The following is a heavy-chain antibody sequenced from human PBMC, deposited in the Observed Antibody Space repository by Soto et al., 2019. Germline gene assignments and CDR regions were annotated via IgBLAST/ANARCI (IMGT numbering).Heavy chain of an antibody. Sequence: GGSLRLSCAASGFTFSTYCMHWVRHTPGTGLVWVSRTCRYGRELYYVDSVKGRFTISRDDAKNTLYLQMDSLRVEDTGIYYCVRGTTAWRGMDYWGQGALVTVSS. V-gene: IGHV3-74*01. J-gene: IGHJ4*02. CDR1: GFTFSTYC. CDR2: TCRYGREL. D-gene: IGHD1-1*01. CDR3: VRGTTAWRGMDY.